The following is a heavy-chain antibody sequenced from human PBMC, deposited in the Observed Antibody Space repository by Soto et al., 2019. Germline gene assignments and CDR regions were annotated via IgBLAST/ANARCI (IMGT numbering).Heavy chain of an antibody. Sequence: LSLTCAVYGGSFSGYYWSWIRQPPGKGLEWIGEINHSGSTNYNPSLKSRVTISVDTSKNQFSLKLSSVTAADTAVYYCARIDMVRGVITRYYYYYGMDVWGQGTTVTISS. CDR2: INHSGST. CDR1: GGSFSGYY. V-gene: IGHV4-34*01. CDR3: ARIDMVRGVITRYYYYYGMDV. J-gene: IGHJ6*02. D-gene: IGHD3-10*01.